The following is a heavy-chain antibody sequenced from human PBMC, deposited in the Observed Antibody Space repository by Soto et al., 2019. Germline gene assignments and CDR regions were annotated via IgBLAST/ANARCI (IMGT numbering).Heavy chain of an antibody. D-gene: IGHD3-10*01. V-gene: IGHV4-61*01. CDR2: IYYSGST. Sequence: PSETLSLTCTVSGGSVSSGSYYWSWIRQPPGKGLEWIGYIYYSGSTNYNPSLKSRVTISVDTSKNQFSLKLSSVTAADTAVYYCARSRGDYYGSGNYYYGMDVWGQGTTVTVS. CDR1: GGSVSSGSYY. CDR3: ARSRGDYYGSGNYYYGMDV. J-gene: IGHJ6*02.